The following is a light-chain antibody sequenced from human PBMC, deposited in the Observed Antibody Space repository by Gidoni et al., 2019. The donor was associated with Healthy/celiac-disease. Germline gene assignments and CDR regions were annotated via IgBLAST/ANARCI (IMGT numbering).Light chain of an antibody. CDR2: DAS. CDR1: QSVSSY. V-gene: IGKV3-11*01. CDR3: QQRSNWPPYS. Sequence: EIVLTHSPATLSLSPGERATLSCRASQSVSSYLAWYQQKPGQAPRLLIYDASNRATGSPARFSGSGSGTDFTLTISSLEPEDFAVYYCQQRSNWPPYSFGQGTKLEIK. J-gene: IGKJ2*03.